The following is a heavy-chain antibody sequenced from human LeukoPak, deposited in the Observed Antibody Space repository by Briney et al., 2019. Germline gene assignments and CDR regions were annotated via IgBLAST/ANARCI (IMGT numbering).Heavy chain of an antibody. J-gene: IGHJ4*02. CDR3: AKGRCGDSSCWYFDA. V-gene: IGHV3-74*01. CDR2: INSDGSWT. CDR1: GNYW. Sequence: QAGGSLRLSCAASGNYWMHWVRQAPGKGLVWVSHINSDGSWTSYADSVKGRFTISRDDSQNTVYLQMNSVRAEDTAIYFCAKGRCGDSSCWYFDAWAKGTRVTVSS. D-gene: IGHD6-13*01.